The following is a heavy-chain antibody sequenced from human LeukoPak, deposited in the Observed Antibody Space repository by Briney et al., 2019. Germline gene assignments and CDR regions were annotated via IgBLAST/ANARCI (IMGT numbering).Heavy chain of an antibody. J-gene: IGHJ4*02. Sequence: SGPTLVKPTQTLTLTCTFSGISLSTSGVDVGWIRQPPGKALEWLALIYWDDDKRYSPSLKSRLTTTKHTSQNQVVLTMTNMDPVDTATYYCAHSRSWGPWPVYSSPFDYWGQGTLVTVSS. CDR3: AHSRSWGPWPVYSSPFDY. CDR1: GISLSTSGVD. D-gene: IGHD6-13*01. V-gene: IGHV2-5*02. CDR2: IYWDDDK.